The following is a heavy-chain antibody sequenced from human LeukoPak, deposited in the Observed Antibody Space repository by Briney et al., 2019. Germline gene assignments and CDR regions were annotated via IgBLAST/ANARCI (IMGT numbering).Heavy chain of an antibody. D-gene: IGHD2-15*01. CDR2: ISAYSGNT. CDR3: ATVRCSGGSCYFDDAFDI. CDR1: GYTFTSYG. V-gene: IGHV1-18*01. J-gene: IGHJ3*02. Sequence: GASVKVSCKASGYTFTSYGISWVRQAPGQGLEWMGWISAYSGNTNYAQKLQGRVTMTTDTSTSTAYMELRSLRSDDTAVYYCATVRCSGGSCYFDDAFDIWGQGTMVTVSS.